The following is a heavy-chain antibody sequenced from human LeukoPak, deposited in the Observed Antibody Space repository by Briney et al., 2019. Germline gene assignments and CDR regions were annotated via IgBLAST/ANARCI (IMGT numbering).Heavy chain of an antibody. J-gene: IGHJ4*02. Sequence: GGSLRLSCAASGFTFSDYYMSWIRQAPGKGLEWVSYISSSDTYTNYADSVKGRFTISRDNAKNSLYLQMNSLRAEDTAVYSCAKDRRTEGDYNWFDYWGQGTLVTVSS. CDR1: GFTFSDYY. CDR2: ISSSDTYT. CDR3: AKDRRTEGDYNWFDY. V-gene: IGHV3-11*05. D-gene: IGHD4-17*01.